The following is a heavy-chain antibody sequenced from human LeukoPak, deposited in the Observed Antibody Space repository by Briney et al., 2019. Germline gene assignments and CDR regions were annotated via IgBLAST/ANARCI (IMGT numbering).Heavy chain of an antibody. J-gene: IGHJ4*02. CDR2: IYYSGST. Sequence: PSETLSLTCTVYGGSFTAFYWGWIRQPPGKGLEWIGSIYYSGSTYYNPSLKSRVTISVDTSKNQFSLKLSSVTAADTAVYYCARADTAMVGYWGQGTLVTVSS. D-gene: IGHD5-18*01. CDR3: ARADTAMVGY. V-gene: IGHV4-39*07. CDR1: GGSFTAFY.